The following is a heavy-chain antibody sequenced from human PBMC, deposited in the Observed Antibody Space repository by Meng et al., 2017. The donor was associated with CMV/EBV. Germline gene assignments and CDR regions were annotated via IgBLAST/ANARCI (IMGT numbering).Heavy chain of an antibody. CDR1: GFTVSSIE. D-gene: IGHD2-2*01. CDR3: ARDHCSSTSCYLLYYYYGMDV. Sequence: GESLKISCAASGFTVSSIEMSWVRQAPGKGLEWVSSISGGSTYYADSRKGRFTIPRDNAKNSLYLQMNSLRAEDTAVYYCARDHCSSTSCYLLYYYYGMDVWGQGTTVTVSS. CDR2: ISGGST. V-gene: IGHV3-38-3*01. J-gene: IGHJ6*02.